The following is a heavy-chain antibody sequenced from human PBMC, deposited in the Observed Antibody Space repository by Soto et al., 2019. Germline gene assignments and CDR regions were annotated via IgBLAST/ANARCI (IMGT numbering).Heavy chain of an antibody. V-gene: IGHV2-26*01. J-gene: IGHJ4*02. Sequence: PTRVNPTETLTLTCTVSGFSLSNPRMGVSWIRQPPVKALEWLAHIFSNDEKSYSTSLKSRLTISRDTSKSQVVLTMTNMDPVDTATYYCARIQRISMIVVSKPYFDYWGQGALVTVSS. CDR2: IFSNDEK. CDR1: GFSLSNPRMG. D-gene: IGHD3-22*01. CDR3: ARIQRISMIVVSKPYFDY.